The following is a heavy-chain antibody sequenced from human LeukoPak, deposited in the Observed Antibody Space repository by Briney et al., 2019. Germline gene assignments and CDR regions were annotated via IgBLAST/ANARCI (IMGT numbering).Heavy chain of an antibody. D-gene: IGHD3-9*01. CDR2: IYYSGST. Sequence: PSETLSLTCTVSGGSISSSSYYWGWIRQPPGKGLEWIGSIYYSGSTYYNPSLKSRVTISVDTSKNQFSLKLSSVTAADTAVYYCARPPDYDILTGYYGYFDYWGQGTLVTVSS. CDR3: ARPPDYDILTGYYGYFDY. V-gene: IGHV4-39*07. CDR1: GGSISSSSYY. J-gene: IGHJ4*02.